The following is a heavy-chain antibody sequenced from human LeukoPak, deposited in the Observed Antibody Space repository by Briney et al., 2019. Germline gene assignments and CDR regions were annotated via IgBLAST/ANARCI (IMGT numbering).Heavy chain of an antibody. CDR2: IYTSGST. Sequence: SETLSLTCTVSGGSISSYYWSRIRQPPGKGLEWTGYIYTSGSTNYNPSLKSRVTISVDTSKNQFSLKLSSVTAADTAVYYCARHFGGYCSSTSCYGDAFDIWGQGTMVTVSS. D-gene: IGHD2-2*01. CDR3: ARHFGGYCSSTSCYGDAFDI. V-gene: IGHV4-4*09. J-gene: IGHJ3*02. CDR1: GGSISSYY.